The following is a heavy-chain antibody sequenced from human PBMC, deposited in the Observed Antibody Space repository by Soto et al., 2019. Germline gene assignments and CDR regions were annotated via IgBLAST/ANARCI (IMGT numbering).Heavy chain of an antibody. CDR2: IIPIFGTA. D-gene: IGHD1-26*01. CDR1: GGTFSSYA. J-gene: IGHJ4*02. CDR3: AKFIVGASNFDY. V-gene: IGHV1-69*13. Sequence: ASVKVSCKASGGTFSSYAISWVRQAPGQGLEWMGGIIPIFGTANYAQKFQGRVTITADESTSTAYMELSSLRSEDTAVYYCAKFIVGASNFDYWGQGTLVTVSS.